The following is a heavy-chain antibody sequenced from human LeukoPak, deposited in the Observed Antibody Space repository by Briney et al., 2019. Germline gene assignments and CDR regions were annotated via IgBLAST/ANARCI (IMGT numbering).Heavy chain of an antibody. V-gene: IGHV3-23*01. D-gene: IGHD4-11*01. J-gene: IGHJ6*03. CDR3: AKWSGFDYRVYYYYMDV. Sequence: GGSLRLSCAASGFTFSSHAMSWVRQAPGKGLEWVSGISGSGGSTYYADSVKGRFTISRDNSKNTLYLQMNSLRAEDTAVYYCAKWSGFDYRVYYYYMDVWGKGTTVTVSS. CDR1: GFTFSSHA. CDR2: ISGSGGST.